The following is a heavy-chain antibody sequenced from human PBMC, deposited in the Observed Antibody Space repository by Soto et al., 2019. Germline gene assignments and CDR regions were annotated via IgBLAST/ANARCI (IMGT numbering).Heavy chain of an antibody. Sequence: ASVKGSCKASGYTLTGYYMHWVRQAPGQGLEWMGWINPNSGGTNYAQKFQGWVTMTRDTSTSTAYMELSRLRSDDTAVYYCARDDPNDYWGQGTLVTVSS. CDR2: INPNSGGT. CDR3: ARDDPNDY. J-gene: IGHJ4*02. V-gene: IGHV1-2*04. CDR1: GYTLTGYY.